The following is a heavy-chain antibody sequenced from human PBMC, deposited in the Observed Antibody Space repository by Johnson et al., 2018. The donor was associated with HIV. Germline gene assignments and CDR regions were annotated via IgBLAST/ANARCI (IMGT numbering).Heavy chain of an antibody. V-gene: IGHV3-13*01. CDR3: AKGQVARGAFDI. Sequence: VQLVESGGGVVQPGGSLRLSCAASGFTFSSYDMHWVRQATGKGLKWVSAIGTAGDTYYPGSVKGRFAISRENAKNTLYLHMNSLRVEDTAVYYCAKGQVARGAFDIWGQGTMVTVSS. CDR2: IGTAGDT. J-gene: IGHJ3*02. CDR1: GFTFSSYD.